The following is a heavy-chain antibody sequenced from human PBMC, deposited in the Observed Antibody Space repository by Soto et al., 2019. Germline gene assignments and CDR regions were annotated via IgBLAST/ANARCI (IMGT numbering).Heavy chain of an antibody. V-gene: IGHV3-74*01. CDR1: GFTLSTYW. J-gene: IGHJ4*02. D-gene: IGHD7-27*01. Sequence: EVQLVESGGGLVQPGGSLRLSCAASGFTLSTYWRHWVRQVPGTGPGWVTHINSDGTGTSYGDSVKGRFTISRDKARNTLYLHMNSLRAEDTAVYYCARDYPGDGIDYWGQGTLVTVSS. CDR3: ARDYPGDGIDY. CDR2: INSDGTGT.